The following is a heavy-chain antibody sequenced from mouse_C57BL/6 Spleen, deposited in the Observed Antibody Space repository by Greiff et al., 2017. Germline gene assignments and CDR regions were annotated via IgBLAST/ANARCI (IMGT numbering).Heavy chain of an antibody. D-gene: IGHD2-2*01. V-gene: IGHV7-3*01. CDR2: IRNKANGYTT. CDR1: GFTFTDYY. Sequence: EVKLVESGGGLVQPGGSLSLSCAASGFTFTDYYMSWVRQPPGKALEWLGFIRNKANGYTTEYSASVKGRFTISRDNSQSILYLQMNALRAEDSATYYCARSPPYGYDEDYAMDYWGQGTSVTVSS. J-gene: IGHJ4*01. CDR3: ARSPPYGYDEDYAMDY.